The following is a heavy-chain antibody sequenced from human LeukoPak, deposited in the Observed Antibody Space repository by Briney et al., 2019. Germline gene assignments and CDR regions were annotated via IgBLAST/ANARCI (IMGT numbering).Heavy chain of an antibody. D-gene: IGHD3-22*01. CDR2: ISYDGSNK. CDR3: ARDRYYYDSSGYYGFTRDSYYYGMDV. V-gene: IGHV3-30-3*01. J-gene: IGHJ6*02. CDR1: GFTFSSYA. Sequence: QAGGSLRLSCAAFGFTFSSYAMHWVRQAPGKGLEWVAVISYDGSNKYYADSVKGRFTISRDNSKNTLYLQMNSLRAEDTAVYYCARDRYYYDSSGYYGFTRDSYYYGMDVWGQGTTVTVSS.